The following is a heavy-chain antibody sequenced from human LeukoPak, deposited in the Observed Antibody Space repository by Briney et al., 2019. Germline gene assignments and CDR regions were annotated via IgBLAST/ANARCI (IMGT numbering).Heavy chain of an antibody. CDR1: GGSISSGSYY. CDR3: ASYGSGSYYYFDY. J-gene: IGHJ4*02. CDR2: IYASGST. D-gene: IGHD3-10*01. V-gene: IGHV4-61*02. Sequence: SETLSLTSTVSGGSISSGSYYGSWSRQPAGKGLEWSVRIYASGSTNHTPSLKSRVTISVDTSKKQLSLKLSSVTAAATAVYYCASYGSGSYYYFDYWGQGTLVTVSS.